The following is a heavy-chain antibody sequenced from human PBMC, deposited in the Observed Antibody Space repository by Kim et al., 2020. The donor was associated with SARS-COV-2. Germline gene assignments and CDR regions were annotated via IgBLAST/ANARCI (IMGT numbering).Heavy chain of an antibody. V-gene: IGHV3-30*18. CDR2: ISHDGRNI. CDR3: AKAGGVRFSPFDP. D-gene: IGHD3-3*01. Sequence: GGSLRLYCAASGFTFNRYGMHWVRQAPGKGLEWVALISHDGRNIYYADSAKGRFTVSRDNSKNTLYLQMNSLRAEDTAVYYCAKAGGVRFSPFDPWGQGTLVTVSS. CDR1: GFTFNRYG. J-gene: IGHJ5*02.